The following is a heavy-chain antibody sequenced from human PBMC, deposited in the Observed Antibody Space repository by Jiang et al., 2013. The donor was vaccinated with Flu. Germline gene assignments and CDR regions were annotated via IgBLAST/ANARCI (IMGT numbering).Heavy chain of an antibody. D-gene: IGHD3-10*01. CDR3: ARAETGIVLGAFDI. V-gene: IGHV4-59*01. Sequence: GSGLVKPSETLSLTCTVSGGSISSYYWSWIRQPPGKGLEWIGYIYYSGSTNYNPSLKSRVTISVDTSKNQFSLKLSSVTAADTAVYYCARAETGIVLGAFDIWGQGTVVTVSS. CDR2: IYYSGST. J-gene: IGHJ3*02. CDR1: GGSISSYY.